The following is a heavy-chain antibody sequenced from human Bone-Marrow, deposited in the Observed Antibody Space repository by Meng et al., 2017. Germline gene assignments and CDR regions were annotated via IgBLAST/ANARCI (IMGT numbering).Heavy chain of an antibody. CDR2: MNPNSGNT. D-gene: IGHD5-18*01. J-gene: IGHJ5*02. Sequence: QVQRGQSGGGVKKPGASVKVSCKASGYTFTSYDINWVRQATGQGLEWMGWMNPNSGNTGYAQKFQGRVTMTRNTSISTAYMELSSLRSEDTAVYYCARRRIQSTNWFDPWGQGTLVTVSS. CDR1: GYTFTSYD. V-gene: IGHV1-8*01. CDR3: ARRRIQSTNWFDP.